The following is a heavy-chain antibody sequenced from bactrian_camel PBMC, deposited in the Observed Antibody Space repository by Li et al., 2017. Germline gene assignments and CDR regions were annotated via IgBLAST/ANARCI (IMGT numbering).Heavy chain of an antibody. D-gene: IGHD1*01. CDR3: AADQGQWSWRPGLAAGAYNF. CDR1: VRVRHTYS. V-gene: IGHV3S53*01. J-gene: IGHJ4*01. CDR2: IDSDGTT. Sequence: QVQLVESGGGSVQAGEYLTLSCVATVRVRHTYSMGWFRQAQGKGREGIASIDSDGTTSYADSAKVRFTISKDNAKNTLYLQINSLKPEDTAMYYCAADQGQWSWRPGLAAGAYNFWGQGTQVTVS.